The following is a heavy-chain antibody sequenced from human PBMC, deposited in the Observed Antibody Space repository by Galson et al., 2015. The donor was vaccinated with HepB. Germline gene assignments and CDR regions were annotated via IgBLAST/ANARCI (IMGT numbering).Heavy chain of an antibody. CDR1: GFTFSSYG. CDR2: ISYDGSNK. V-gene: IGHV3-30*18. D-gene: IGHD3-22*01. J-gene: IGHJ4*02. Sequence: SLRLSCAASGFTFSSYGMHWVRQAPGKGLEWVAVISYDGSNKYYADSVKGRFTISRDNSKNTLYLQMNSLRAEDTAVYYCAKDQVDSSLGYWGQGTLVTVSS. CDR3: AKDQVDSSLGY.